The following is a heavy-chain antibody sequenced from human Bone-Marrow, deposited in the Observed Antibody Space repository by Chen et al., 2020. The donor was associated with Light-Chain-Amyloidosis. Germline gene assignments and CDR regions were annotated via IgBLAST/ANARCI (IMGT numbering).Heavy chain of an antibody. J-gene: IGHJ3*02. CDR2: IKEDGSEK. D-gene: IGHD3-16*01. V-gene: IGHV3-7*01. CDR3: ASYNGGAALNI. CDR1: GFTFSSYW. Sequence: EVQLVESGGGLVQAGGSLRLSCAAAGFTFSSYWMSWARQAPGKGLEWVTNIKEDGSEKYYVDSVKGRFTISRDNAKNSVYLQMNSLKDEDTALYYCASYNGGAALNIWGQGTMVTVSS.